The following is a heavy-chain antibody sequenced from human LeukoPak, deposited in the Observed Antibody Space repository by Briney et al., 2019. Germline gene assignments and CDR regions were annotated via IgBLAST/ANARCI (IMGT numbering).Heavy chain of an antibody. CDR2: IYYSGNP. CDR1: GGSITSGGYS. Sequence: PSQTLSLNCAVSGGSITSGGYSWNWIRQPPGKGLEWIGYIYYSGNPYYNPSLKSRVAISVDRSKNQFSLKLTSVTAADTALYYCAREHGVEYQLLNIPSYYSYYYTDVWGKGTTVTVSS. CDR3: AREHGVEYQLLNIPSYYSYYYTDV. J-gene: IGHJ6*03. V-gene: IGHV4-30-2*01. D-gene: IGHD2-2*01.